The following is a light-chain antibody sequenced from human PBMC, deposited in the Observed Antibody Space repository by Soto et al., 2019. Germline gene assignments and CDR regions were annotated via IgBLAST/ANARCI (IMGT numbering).Light chain of an antibody. J-gene: IGKJ1*01. CDR3: QQYHYWWT. V-gene: IGKV3-15*01. Sequence: EIVMTQSPATLSVSPGERATLSCGASQSISTHLVWYQQKPGQSPRLLIYDASTRATGIPARFSGSGSGTEFTLTISSLQSEDFAVYYCQQYHYWWTFDQGTKVDIK. CDR1: QSISTH. CDR2: DAS.